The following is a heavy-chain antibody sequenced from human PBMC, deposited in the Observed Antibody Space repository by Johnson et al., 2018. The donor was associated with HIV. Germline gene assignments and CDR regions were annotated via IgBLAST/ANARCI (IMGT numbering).Heavy chain of an antibody. CDR3: ERGRGYYLFDAFDL. Sequence: VQLVESGGGLLQPGGSLRLSCAASGFTFSSYWMHWVRHAPGKGLVWVSHINRDGSSTDSADPVKGRVTISRDSAKRTLYLQMNSLRAEDTAVYYCERGRGYYLFDAFDLWGQGTMVTVSS. D-gene: IGHD3-22*01. CDR1: GFTFSSYW. J-gene: IGHJ3*01. CDR2: INRDGSST. V-gene: IGHV3-74*01.